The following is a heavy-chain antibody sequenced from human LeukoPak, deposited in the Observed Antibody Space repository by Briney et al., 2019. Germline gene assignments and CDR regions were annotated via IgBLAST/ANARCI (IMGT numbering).Heavy chain of an antibody. Sequence: GGSLRLSCAASGFTVSSNHVSWVRQAPGKRLEWVSVIYSGGSTDYADSVKGRFTISRDNLKNTLYLQMNSLRAEDTAVYYCARGPAGYNWGQGTLVTFSS. CDR3: ARGPAGYN. V-gene: IGHV3-53*01. CDR1: GFTVSSNH. J-gene: IGHJ4*02. CDR2: IYSGGST. D-gene: IGHD1-1*01.